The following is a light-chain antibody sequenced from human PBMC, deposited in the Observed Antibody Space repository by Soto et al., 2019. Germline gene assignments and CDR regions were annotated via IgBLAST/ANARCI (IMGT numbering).Light chain of an antibody. CDR1: RSVGSS. J-gene: IGKJ1*01. V-gene: IGKV3-20*01. CDR2: GVS. Sequence: IFFTQSPGTLSLSPVERATLSCRASRSVGSSLAWYQQKPGQAPRLLIYGVSSRATGIPDRFSGSGSGTDFTLTISRLEPEDFAVYYCQQYGSLWTFGQGTKVDIK. CDR3: QQYGSLWT.